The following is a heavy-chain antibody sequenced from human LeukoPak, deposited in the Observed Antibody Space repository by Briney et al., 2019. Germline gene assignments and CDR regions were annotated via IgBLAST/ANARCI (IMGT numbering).Heavy chain of an antibody. D-gene: IGHD3-9*01. CDR3: TGRNYDILTGYPY. Sequence: PGRSLRLSCTASGFTFGDYAMSWVRQAPGKGLEWVGFIRSKAYGGTTEYAASVKGRFTISRDDSKSIAYLRMNSLKTEDTAVYYCTGRNYDILTGYPYWGQGTLVTVSS. CDR1: GFTFGDYA. V-gene: IGHV3-49*04. CDR2: IRSKAYGGTT. J-gene: IGHJ4*02.